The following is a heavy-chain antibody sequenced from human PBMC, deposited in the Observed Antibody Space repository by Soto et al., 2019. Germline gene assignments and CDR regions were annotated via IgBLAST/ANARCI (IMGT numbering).Heavy chain of an antibody. CDR2: IIPIFGTA. CDR3: ARDLNHGGIGGVYFDY. Sequence: QVQLVQSGAEVKKPGSSVKVSCKASGGTFSSYAISWVRQAPGQGLEWMGGIIPIFGTANYAQKFQGRVTITADEFTSTAYMELSSLRSEDTAVYYCARDLNHGGIGGVYFDYWGQGTLVTVSS. V-gene: IGHV1-69*01. CDR1: GGTFSSYA. D-gene: IGHD3-16*01. J-gene: IGHJ4*02.